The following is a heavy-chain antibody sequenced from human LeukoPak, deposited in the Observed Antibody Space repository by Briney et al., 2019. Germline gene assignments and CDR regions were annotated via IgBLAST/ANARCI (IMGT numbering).Heavy chain of an antibody. D-gene: IGHD3-10*01. J-gene: IGHJ4*02. CDR2: IKQDGSEK. CDR1: GFTLSSSW. V-gene: IGHV3-7*01. CDR3: ARVVPPLYYFDY. Sequence: GGCLRLSCAPSGFTLSSSWMSWVRQAPGKGLELVANIKQDGSEKYYVASVKGRFTISRDNAKNSLYLQMNSLRAEDTAVYFCARVVPPLYYFDYCGQTTLVTVSS.